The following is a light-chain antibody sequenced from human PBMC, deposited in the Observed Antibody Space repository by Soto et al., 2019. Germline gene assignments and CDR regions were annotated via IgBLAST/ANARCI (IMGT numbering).Light chain of an antibody. V-gene: IGKV3-20*01. J-gene: IGKJ2*01. CDR3: HHDGTSPFA. Sequence: EIVLTQSPGTLSLSPGQRATLSFRASQSLGNKFLAWYKQKPVQTPRLLDYGLSRSATGTPARFSGGGAGADFTPTSRKLEPGDLAMYYCHHDGTSPFALGQGTKLEI. CDR2: GLS. CDR1: QSLGNKF.